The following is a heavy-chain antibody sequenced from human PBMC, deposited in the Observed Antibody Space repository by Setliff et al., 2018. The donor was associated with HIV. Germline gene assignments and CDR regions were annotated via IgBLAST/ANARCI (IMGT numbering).Heavy chain of an antibody. CDR2: IYYSGST. CDR3: ARAPQDRTTWYFDL. Sequence: SETLSLTCTVSGGSISSYYWSWIRQPPGKGLEWIGYIYYSGSTNYNPTLKSRVTISIDPSKDHFSLKLRSVTAADTTVYYCARAPQDRTTWYFDLWSRGTLVTVS. CDR1: GGSISSYY. J-gene: IGHJ2*01. D-gene: IGHD4-17*01. V-gene: IGHV4-59*08.